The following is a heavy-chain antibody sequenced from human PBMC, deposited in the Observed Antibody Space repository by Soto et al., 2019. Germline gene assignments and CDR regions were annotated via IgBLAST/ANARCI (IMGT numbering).Heavy chain of an antibody. J-gene: IGHJ6*03. CDR3: ARRHYYGSGISGGYYYYMDV. CDR2: IYPGDSDT. CDR1: GYSFTSCW. Sequence: GESLKISCKGSGYSFTSCWIGWVRQMPWKGLEWMGIIYPGDSDTRYSPSFQGQVTISADKSISTAYLQWSSLKASDTAMYYCARRHYYGSGISGGYYYYMDVWGKGTTVTVS. D-gene: IGHD3-10*01. V-gene: IGHV5-51*01.